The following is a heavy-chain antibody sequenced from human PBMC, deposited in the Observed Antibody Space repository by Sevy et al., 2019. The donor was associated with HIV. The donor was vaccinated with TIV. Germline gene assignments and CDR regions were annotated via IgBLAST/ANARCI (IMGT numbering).Heavy chain of an antibody. Sequence: ASVKVSCKASGGTFSSYAISWVRQAPGQGLEWMGGIIPIFGTANYAQKFQGRVTITADESTSTAYNELSSLRSEDTAVYYCAKGGDVVDQKFDPWGQGTLVTVSS. D-gene: IGHD2-21*01. CDR1: GGTFSSYA. J-gene: IGHJ5*02. V-gene: IGHV1-69*13. CDR3: AKGGDVVDQKFDP. CDR2: IIPIFGTA.